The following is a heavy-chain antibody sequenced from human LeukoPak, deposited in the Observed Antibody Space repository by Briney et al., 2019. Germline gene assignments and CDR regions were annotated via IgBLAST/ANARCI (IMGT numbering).Heavy chain of an antibody. D-gene: IGHD4-17*01. V-gene: IGHV1-2*02. CDR3: ARDHGDYIQYNWFDP. CDR2: INPNSGGT. Sequence: ASVKVSCKASGHTFIGYYMHWVRQAPGQGLEWMGWINPNSGGTKYAQKFQGRVTMTRDTSISTAYMELSGLRSDHTAVYYCARDHGDYIQYNWFDPGGQGTLVAVSS. CDR1: GHTFIGYY. J-gene: IGHJ5*02.